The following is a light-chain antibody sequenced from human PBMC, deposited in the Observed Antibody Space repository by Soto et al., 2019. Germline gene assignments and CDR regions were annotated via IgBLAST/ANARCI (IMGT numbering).Light chain of an antibody. CDR3: TSYTSSTPFYV. Sequence: QSVLTQPPSVSGAPGQRVTISCTGSRAAYDVHWYQQVPGTAPKLLIYDVSNRPSGVPDRFSGSKSGNTASLTISGLQAEDEADYYCTSYTSSTPFYVFGTGTKVTVL. J-gene: IGLJ1*01. CDR1: RAAYD. V-gene: IGLV1-40*01. CDR2: DVS.